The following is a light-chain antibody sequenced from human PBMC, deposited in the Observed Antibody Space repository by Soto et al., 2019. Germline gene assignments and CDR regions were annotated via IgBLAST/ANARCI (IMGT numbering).Light chain of an antibody. CDR3: QSYDSSLSGSV. CDR1: SSNIGAGY. V-gene: IGLV1-40*01. CDR2: GNS. J-gene: IGLJ3*02. Sequence: QSVLTQPPSVSGAPGQRVTISCTGSSSNIGAGYVYWYQQLPGTPPKLLIYGNSNRPSGVPDRFSGSKSGTSASLAITGLQAEDEADYYCQSYDSSLSGSVFGGGTKLTVL.